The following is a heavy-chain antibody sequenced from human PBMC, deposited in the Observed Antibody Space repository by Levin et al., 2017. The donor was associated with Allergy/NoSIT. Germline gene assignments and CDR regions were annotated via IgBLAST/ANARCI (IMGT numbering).Heavy chain of an antibody. Sequence: GESLKISCKASGYTFTSYDINWVRQATGQGLEWMGWMNPNSGNTGYAQKFQGRVTMTRNTSISTAYMELSSLRSEDTAVYYCARGIPYGDYVFIRSPYGMDVWGQGTTVTVSS. CDR1: GYTFTSYD. CDR3: ARGIPYGDYVFIRSPYGMDV. V-gene: IGHV1-8*01. CDR2: MNPNSGNT. J-gene: IGHJ6*02. D-gene: IGHD4-17*01.